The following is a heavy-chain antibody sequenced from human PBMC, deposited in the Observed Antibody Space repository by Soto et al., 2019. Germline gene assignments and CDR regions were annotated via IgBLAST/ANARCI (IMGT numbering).Heavy chain of an antibody. CDR2: VWYDGSKK. CDR3: ARPLEQWQLGFGMDV. J-gene: IGHJ6*01. Sequence: QVQLVESGGGVVQPGGSLRLSCAASGFTLRTYGMHWVRQAPGKGLEWVAVVWYDGSKKYYADSVKGRFTVSRDNSKNTLYPQMNSLRAEDTAVYYCARPLEQWQLGFGMDVWGQGSPVTVSS. CDR1: GFTLRTYG. V-gene: IGHV3-33*01. D-gene: IGHD6-19*01.